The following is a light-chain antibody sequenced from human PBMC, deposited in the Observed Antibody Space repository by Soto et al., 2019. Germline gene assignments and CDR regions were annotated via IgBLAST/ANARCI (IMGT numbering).Light chain of an antibody. CDR1: QSVSYH. CDR2: DAS. V-gene: IGKV3-15*01. CDR3: QQYNSWLT. Sequence: IVMTQPPATLSVSPGGRVTLSCRASQSVSYHVAWYQQKPGQTPRLVIYDASTRASGIPARFSGTRSGTEFSLTVSSLQSDDFGICYCQQYNSWLTCGGGTRVDIK. J-gene: IGKJ4*01.